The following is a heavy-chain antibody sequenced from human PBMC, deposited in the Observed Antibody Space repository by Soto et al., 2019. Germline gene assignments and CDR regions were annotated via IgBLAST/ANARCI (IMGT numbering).Heavy chain of an antibody. Sequence: QVQLVQSGAEVKKPGSSVKVSCKASGGSVNNFTISWVRQAPGQGLEWMGRITPLLGMTNYAQTFQGRVTFTADKATNPAYMDVTSLRSDDTAVYYCARDASVGDWGQGTLGTISS. J-gene: IGHJ4*02. V-gene: IGHV1-69*02. CDR1: GGSVNNFT. D-gene: IGHD4-17*01. CDR2: ITPLLGMT. CDR3: ARDASVGD.